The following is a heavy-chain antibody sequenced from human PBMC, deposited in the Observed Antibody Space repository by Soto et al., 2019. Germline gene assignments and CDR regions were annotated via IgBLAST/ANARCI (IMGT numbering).Heavy chain of an antibody. D-gene: IGHD6-19*01. CDR2: IYHSETT. Sequence: SETLSLTCAVSGAPITSNNWWAWLRRSPGKGLEWIGEIYHSETTNYNPSLNSRVTISVDKSKNQFSLKLSSVTAADTAVYYCAKARFRDSSMFLLDYWGQGTLVTVSS. CDR1: GAPITSNNW. J-gene: IGHJ4*02. V-gene: IGHV4-4*02. CDR3: AKARFRDSSMFLLDY.